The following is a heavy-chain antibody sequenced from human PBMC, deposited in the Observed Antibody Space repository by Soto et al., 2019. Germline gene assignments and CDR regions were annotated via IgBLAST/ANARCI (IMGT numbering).Heavy chain of an antibody. CDR3: ARDIDIVVVVAATPLDY. J-gene: IGHJ4*02. CDR2: ISAYNGNT. D-gene: IGHD2-15*01. CDR1: GYTFTSYG. Sequence: ASVKVSCKASGYTFTSYGISWVRQAPGQGLEWMGWISAYNGNTNYAQKLQGRVTMTTDTSTSTAYMELRSLRSDDTAVYYCARDIDIVVVVAATPLDYWGQGTLVTVSS. V-gene: IGHV1-18*01.